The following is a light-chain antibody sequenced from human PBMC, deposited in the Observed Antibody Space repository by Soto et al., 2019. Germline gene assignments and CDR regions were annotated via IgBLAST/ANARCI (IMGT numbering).Light chain of an antibody. Sequence: DIPMTQSPSTLSASVGDRVTITCRASQSISSWLAWYQQKPGKAPKLLIYDASSLESGVPSRFSGSGSGTEFTLTICSLQPDDFATYYCQQYNSYSTFGQGTKVEIK. CDR2: DAS. CDR3: QQYNSYST. V-gene: IGKV1-5*01. J-gene: IGKJ1*01. CDR1: QSISSW.